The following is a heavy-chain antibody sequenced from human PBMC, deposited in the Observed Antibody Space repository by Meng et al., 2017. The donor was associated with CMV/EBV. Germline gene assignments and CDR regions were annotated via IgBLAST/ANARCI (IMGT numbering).Heavy chain of an antibody. Sequence: QVQLQQWGACLVEPSETLSLPCAVYGGSFSGYYGSWIRQPPGKGLEWIGEINHSGSTNYNPSLKSRVTISVDTSKNQFSLKLSSVTAADTAVYYCASRYCSGGSCYSSPLDYWGQGTLVTVSS. D-gene: IGHD2-15*01. CDR2: INHSGST. CDR3: ASRYCSGGSCYSSPLDY. J-gene: IGHJ4*02. V-gene: IGHV4-34*01. CDR1: GGSFSGYY.